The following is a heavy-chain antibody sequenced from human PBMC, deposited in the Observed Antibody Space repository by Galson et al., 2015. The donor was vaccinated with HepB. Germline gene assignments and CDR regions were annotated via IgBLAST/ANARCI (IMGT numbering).Heavy chain of an antibody. D-gene: IGHD2-2*02. CDR3: AKDADIVVVPAAIL. V-gene: IGHV3-23*01. J-gene: IGHJ4*02. Sequence: SLRLSCAASGFTFSSYAMSWVRQAPGKGLEWVSAISGSGGSTYYADSVKGRFTISRDNSKNTLYLQMNSLSAEDTAVYYCAKDADIVVVPAAILWGQVTLVTVSS. CDR2: ISGSGGST. CDR1: GFTFSSYA.